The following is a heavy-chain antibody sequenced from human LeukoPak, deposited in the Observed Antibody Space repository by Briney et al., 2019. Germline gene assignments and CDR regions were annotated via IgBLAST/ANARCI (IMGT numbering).Heavy chain of an antibody. CDR1: GFTVSSNY. V-gene: IGHV3-66*01. CDR3: ASSDSSGWYTLGY. CDR2: IYSGGST. D-gene: IGHD6-19*01. Sequence: PGGSLRLSCAASGFTVSSNYMSWVRQAPGKGLEWASVIYSGGSTYYADSVKGRFTISRDNSKNTLYLQMNSLRAEDTAVYYCASSDSSGWYTLGYWGQGTLVTVSS. J-gene: IGHJ4*02.